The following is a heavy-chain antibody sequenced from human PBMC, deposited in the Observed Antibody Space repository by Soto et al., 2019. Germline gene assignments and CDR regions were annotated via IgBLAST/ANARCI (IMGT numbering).Heavy chain of an antibody. V-gene: IGHV4-34*01. CDR3: ARGSSLATRGLCY. CDR2: MXXSXVX. CDR1: GGSFSGYY. J-gene: IGHJ4*02. D-gene: IGHD6-6*01. Sequence: SETLSLTCSVYGGSFSGYYWSWIRQPPGKGLXWTXXMXXSXVXXXNXXLKSRVTISVDRSKNQFSLKLSSVAAAETAVYYCARGSSLATRGLCYWGQGTQVTVSS.